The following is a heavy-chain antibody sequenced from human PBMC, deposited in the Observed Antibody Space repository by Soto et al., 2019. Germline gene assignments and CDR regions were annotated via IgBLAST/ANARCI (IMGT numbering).Heavy chain of an antibody. Sequence: GASVKVSCKASGGTFSSYAISWVRQAPGQGLEWMGGIIPIFGTANYAQKFQGRVTITADESTSTAYMELSSLRSEDTAVYYCARVGLGYCSSTSCYPVFDYWGRGTLVTVSS. CDR2: IIPIFGTA. CDR3: ARVGLGYCSSTSCYPVFDY. J-gene: IGHJ4*02. V-gene: IGHV1-69*13. D-gene: IGHD2-2*01. CDR1: GGTFSSYA.